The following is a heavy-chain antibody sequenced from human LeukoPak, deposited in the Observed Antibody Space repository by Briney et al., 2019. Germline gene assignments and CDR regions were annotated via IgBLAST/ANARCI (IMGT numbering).Heavy chain of an antibody. Sequence: GGSLTLSCAASGLTHSNYREMWVRPAPGKGLEWVANIKEDGSEKHYVESVKGRFTISRDSAKNSLYLQMNSLRAEDTAVYYCARNERWGQGTLVTVSS. CDR3: ARNER. J-gene: IGHJ4*02. CDR2: IKEDGSEK. V-gene: IGHV3-7*01. CDR1: GLTHSNYR.